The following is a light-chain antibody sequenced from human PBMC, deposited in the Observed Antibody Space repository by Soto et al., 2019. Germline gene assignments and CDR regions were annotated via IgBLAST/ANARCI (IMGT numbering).Light chain of an antibody. V-gene: IGKV3-15*01. CDR1: QSVNSN. Sequence: EIVMTQSPATLSVSPGERATLSCRASQSVNSNLAWYQQKPGQPPRLLIYGASTRATGIPARFSGSGSGTEFTLTISSLQSEDIAVYYCQQYNNWPPWTFGQGTKVDIK. CDR3: QQYNNWPPWT. CDR2: GAS. J-gene: IGKJ1*01.